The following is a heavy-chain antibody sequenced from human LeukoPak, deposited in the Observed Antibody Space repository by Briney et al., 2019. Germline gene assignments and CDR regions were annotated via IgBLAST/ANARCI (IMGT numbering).Heavy chain of an antibody. CDR1: GYTLTGHY. Sequence: ASVKVSCKASGYTLTGHYINWVRQAPGQGLDYMGWINPNSGGTNYAQKFQGRVTMTRDTSINTAYMELSSLKSDDTAVYYCARAGTSSSPLHFDYWGQGTLVTVSS. V-gene: IGHV1-2*02. CDR3: ARAGTSSSPLHFDY. D-gene: IGHD6-6*01. CDR2: INPNSGGT. J-gene: IGHJ4*02.